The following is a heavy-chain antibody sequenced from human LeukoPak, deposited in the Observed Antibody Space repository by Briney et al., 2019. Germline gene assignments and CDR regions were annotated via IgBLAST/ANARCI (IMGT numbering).Heavy chain of an antibody. CDR3: TTNTAFDY. J-gene: IGHJ4*02. V-gene: IGHV3-15*01. CDR1: GFTVSSAW. Sequence: GGSLRLSCVASGFTVSSAWMSWVRQAPGKGLEWVGRIKSKTEGGTTEYAAPVKGRFTISRDDSKNTLYLRTNSLKTEDTALYYCTTNTAFDYWGQGTLVTVSS. D-gene: IGHD5-18*01. CDR2: IKSKTEGGTT.